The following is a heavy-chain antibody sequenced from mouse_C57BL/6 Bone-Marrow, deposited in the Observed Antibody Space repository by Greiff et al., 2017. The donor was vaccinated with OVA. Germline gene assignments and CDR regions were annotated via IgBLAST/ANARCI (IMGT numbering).Heavy chain of an antibody. Sequence: EVKLVESGGGLVQSGRSLRLSCATSGFTFSDYYMEWVRQAPGRGLEWIAASRNKANGYTTEYSASVKGRFIVSRDTTQSILYLQMNALRAEETAMYYCARDGGGYSSVSPFAYWGQGTLVTVSA. D-gene: IGHD3-2*02. V-gene: IGHV7-1*01. CDR1: GFTFSDYY. J-gene: IGHJ3*01. CDR3: ARDGGGYSSVSPFAY. CDR2: SRNKANGYTT.